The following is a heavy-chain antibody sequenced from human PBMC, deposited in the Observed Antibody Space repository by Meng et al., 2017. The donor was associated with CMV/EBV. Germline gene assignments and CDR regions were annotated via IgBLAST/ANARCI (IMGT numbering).Heavy chain of an antibody. CDR1: GGSISSSSYY. J-gene: IGHJ4*02. CDR2: IYYSGST. CDR3: ARRPVYYDILTGYWGYYFDY. D-gene: IGHD3-9*01. Sequence: SETLSLTCTVSGGSISSSSYYWGWIRQPPGKGLEWMGSIYYSGSTYYNPSLKSRVTISVDTSKNQFSLKLSSVTAADTAVYYCARRPVYYDILTGYWGYYFDYWGQGTLVTVSS. V-gene: IGHV4-39*01.